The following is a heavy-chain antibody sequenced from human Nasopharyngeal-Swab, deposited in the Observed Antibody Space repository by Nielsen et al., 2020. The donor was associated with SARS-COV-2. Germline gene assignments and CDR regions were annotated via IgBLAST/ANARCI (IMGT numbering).Heavy chain of an antibody. CDR2: IWYDGSNK. D-gene: IGHD4-17*01. CDR3: ARDTDDYGDGYCYYYGMDV. J-gene: IGHJ6*02. Sequence: GESLKISCAASGFTFSSYGMHWVRQAPGKGLEWVAVIWYDGSNKYYADSVKGRFTISRDNSKNTLYLQMNSLRAEDTAVYYYARDTDDYGDGYCYYYGMDVWGQGTTVTVSS. V-gene: IGHV3-33*01. CDR1: GFTFSSYG.